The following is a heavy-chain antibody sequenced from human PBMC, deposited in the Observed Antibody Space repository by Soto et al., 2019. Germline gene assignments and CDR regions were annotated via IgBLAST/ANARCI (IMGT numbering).Heavy chain of an antibody. J-gene: IGHJ4*02. CDR2: ISGSGDTI. CDR3: AKDQRRTGTTIFDY. D-gene: IGHD1-7*01. CDR1: GFSFSSYA. V-gene: IGHV3-23*01. Sequence: GVSLRLSCAASGFSFSSYAMSWVRQTPGKGLEWVSCISGSGDTIYYADSVKGRFTISRDNSQNTLYLQMNSLRAEDTAVYYCAKDQRRTGTTIFDYWGLGTLVTVSS.